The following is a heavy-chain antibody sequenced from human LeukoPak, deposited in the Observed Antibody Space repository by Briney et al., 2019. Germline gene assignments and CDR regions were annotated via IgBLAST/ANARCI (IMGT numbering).Heavy chain of an antibody. D-gene: IGHD6-19*01. J-gene: IGHJ4*02. CDR2: IYYSGST. V-gene: IGHV4-39*01. CDR3: SRQNSVAGTSFDY. Sequence: SETLSLTCTVSGGSISSSTSYWGWIRQPPGKGLEWIGSIYYSGSTYYNPSLKSRVTISVDSSKNQFSLKLSSVTAADTAVYYCSRQNSVAGTSFDYWGQGTLVTVSS. CDR1: GGSISSSTSY.